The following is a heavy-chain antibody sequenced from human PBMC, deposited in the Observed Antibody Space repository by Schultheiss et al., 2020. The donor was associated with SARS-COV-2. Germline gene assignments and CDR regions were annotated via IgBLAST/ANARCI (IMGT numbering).Heavy chain of an antibody. V-gene: IGHV3-30*03. D-gene: IGHD6-13*01. Sequence: GGSLRLSCAASGFTFSSYGMHWVRQAPGKGLEWVAVISYDGSNKYYADSMKGRFTISRDNSKNTLYLQMNSLRAEDTAVYYCARIAAAGWDDYWGQGTLVTVSS. J-gene: IGHJ4*02. CDR3: ARIAAAGWDDY. CDR2: ISYDGSNK. CDR1: GFTFSSYG.